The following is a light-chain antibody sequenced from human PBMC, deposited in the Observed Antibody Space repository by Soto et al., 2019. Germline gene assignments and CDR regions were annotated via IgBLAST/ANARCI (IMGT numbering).Light chain of an antibody. CDR2: KAS. J-gene: IGKJ4*01. CDR1: QSISSW. V-gene: IGKV1-5*03. CDR3: QQYKSYPVT. Sequence: DIQMTQSPSTLSASVGDRVTITCRASQSISSWLAWYQQKPGKAPNFLIYKASSLESGVPSRFSGSGSGTEFTLTISSLQPDDFATYYCQQYKSYPVTFGGGTKVEIK.